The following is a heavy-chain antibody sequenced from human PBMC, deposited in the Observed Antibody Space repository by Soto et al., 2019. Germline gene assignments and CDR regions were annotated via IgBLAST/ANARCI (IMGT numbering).Heavy chain of an antibody. CDR2: IKQDGSEK. CDR1: GFTFSSYW. J-gene: IGHJ3*02. CDR3: AREGKYNWNDENAFDI. V-gene: IGHV3-7*01. Sequence: GGSLRLSCAASGFTFSSYWMSWVRQAPGKGLEWVANIKQDGSEKYYVDSVKGRFTISRDNAKNSLYLQMNSLRAEDTAVYYCAREGKYNWNDENAFDIWGQGTMVTVSS. D-gene: IGHD1-20*01.